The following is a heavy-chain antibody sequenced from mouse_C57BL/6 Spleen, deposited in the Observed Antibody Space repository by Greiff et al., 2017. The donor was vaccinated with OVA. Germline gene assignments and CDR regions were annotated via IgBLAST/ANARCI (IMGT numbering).Heavy chain of an antibody. CDR1: GYTFTDYE. Sequence: VQLQQSGAELVRPGASVTLSCKASGYTFTDYEMHWVKQTPVHGLEWIGAIDPETGGTAYNQKFKGKAILTADKSSSTAYMELRSLTSEDSAVYFCTRTRYYYSRSDNAMDYWGQGTSVTVSS. V-gene: IGHV1-15*01. D-gene: IGHD1-1*01. CDR2: IDPETGGT. CDR3: TRTRYYYSRSDNAMDY. J-gene: IGHJ4*01.